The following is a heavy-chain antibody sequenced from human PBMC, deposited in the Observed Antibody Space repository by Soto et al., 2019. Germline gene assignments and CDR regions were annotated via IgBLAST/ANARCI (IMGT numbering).Heavy chain of an antibody. CDR3: VREYEVGGGSYPL. D-gene: IGHD1-26*01. CDR1: GYIFSNYH. CDR2: ITPTGETT. V-gene: IGHV1-46*03. Sequence: QLVQSGTEVKEPGASVRVSCKASGYIFSNYHMHWVRQVPGQGLEWMAIITPTGETTIYAQKFQGRIPVTRDTSASTLYMHLSSLTSDDTAMYYCVREYEVGGGSYPLWGQGTLVTVSS. J-gene: IGHJ4*02.